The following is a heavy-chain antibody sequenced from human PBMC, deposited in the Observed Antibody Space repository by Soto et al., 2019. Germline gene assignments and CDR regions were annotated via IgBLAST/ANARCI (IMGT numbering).Heavy chain of an antibody. CDR3: ARDKAVTTSNWFDP. Sequence: SSETLSLTCTVSGGSISSGGYYWSWIRQHPGKGLEWIGYIYYSGSTYYNPSLKSRVTISVDTSKNQFSLKLSSVTAADTAVYYCARDKAVTTSNWFDPWGQGTLVTVSS. J-gene: IGHJ5*02. D-gene: IGHD4-4*01. V-gene: IGHV4-31*03. CDR2: IYYSGST. CDR1: GGSISSGGYY.